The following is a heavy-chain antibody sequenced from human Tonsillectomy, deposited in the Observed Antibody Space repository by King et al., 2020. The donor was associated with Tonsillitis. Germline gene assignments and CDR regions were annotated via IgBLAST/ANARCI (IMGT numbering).Heavy chain of an antibody. CDR3: ARMPPGGPVIRPAHVGY. D-gene: IGHD1-26*01. J-gene: IGHJ4*02. Sequence: TLKESGPVLVKPTETLTLTCTVPGFSLSNARMGVSWIRQPPGKALEWLDHIFSNDEKFYSTSLKSRLTISKDNYKSQVVLTMNNMDPVDTATYYCARMPPGGPVIRPAHVGYWGRGTLLTVST. CDR1: GFSLSNARMG. V-gene: IGHV2-26*01. CDR2: IFSNDEK.